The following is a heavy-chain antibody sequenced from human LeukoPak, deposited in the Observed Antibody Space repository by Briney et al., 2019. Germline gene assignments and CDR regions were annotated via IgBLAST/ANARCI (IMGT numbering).Heavy chain of an antibody. V-gene: IGHV1-69*05. D-gene: IGHD7-27*01. CDR3: ASNPPRTGDFNS. CDR1: GGTFISYA. Sequence: ASVKVSCKASGGTFISYAISWVRQAPGQGLEWMGGIIPIFGTANYAQKFQGRVTMTRDTSINTAYMELSSLRSEDTAVYYCASNPPRTGDFNSWGQGALVTVSS. J-gene: IGHJ4*02. CDR2: IIPIFGTA.